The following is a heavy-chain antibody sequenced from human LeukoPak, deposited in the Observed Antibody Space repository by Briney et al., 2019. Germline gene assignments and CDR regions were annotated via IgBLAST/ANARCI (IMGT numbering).Heavy chain of an antibody. J-gene: IGHJ6*03. V-gene: IGHV3-21*01. Sequence: GGSLRLSCSASGFTFSSHCMSWVHQTPGKGLRWVSSISTSSRFIYYGDSLKGRFTISRDNARNSVYLQMNSLRAEDTAVYYCARHNDFWSSPQGYMDVWGKGTTVTASS. CDR1: GFTFSSHC. CDR2: ISTSSRFI. CDR3: ARHNDFWSSPQGYMDV. D-gene: IGHD3-3*01.